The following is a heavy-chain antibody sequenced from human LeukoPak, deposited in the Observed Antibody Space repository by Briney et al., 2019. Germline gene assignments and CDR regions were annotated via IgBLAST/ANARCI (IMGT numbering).Heavy chain of an antibody. CDR3: AKELVPAATLYYYYYTDV. J-gene: IGHJ6*03. V-gene: IGHV3-30*02. CDR1: GFRFSTFG. D-gene: IGHD2-2*01. Sequence: PGGSLRLSGAASGFRFSTFGMHWVRQAPGKGLGWVAFIRYGGSHKKYADSVKGRFTISRDNSKNTLYLQMSSLRPEDTAVYYCAKELVPAATLYYYYYTDVWGIGTTVTVSS. CDR2: IRYGGSHK.